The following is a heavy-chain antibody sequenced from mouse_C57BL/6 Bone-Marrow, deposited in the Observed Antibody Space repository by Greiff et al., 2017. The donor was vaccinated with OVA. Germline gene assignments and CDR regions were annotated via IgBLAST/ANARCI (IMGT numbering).Heavy chain of an antibody. CDR3: ARYYGYGYAMVY. CDR2: ISSGSSTI. Sequence: EVQLVESGGGLVKPGGSLKLSCAASGFTFSDYGMHWVRQAPEKGLEWVAYISSGSSTIYYADTVKGRFTISRDNAKNTLFLQMTRLRSEDTAMYYCARYYGYGYAMVYWGQGTSVTVSS. J-gene: IGHJ4*01. D-gene: IGHD2-2*01. CDR1: GFTFSDYG. V-gene: IGHV5-17*01.